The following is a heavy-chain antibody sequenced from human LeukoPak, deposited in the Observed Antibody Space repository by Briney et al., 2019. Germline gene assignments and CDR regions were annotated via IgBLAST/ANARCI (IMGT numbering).Heavy chain of an antibody. J-gene: IGHJ5*02. CDR3: ATTSYDYVWGSYRYTGVHTGHNWFDP. CDR1: GYTFTGYY. Sequence: ASVKVSCKASGYTFTGYYMHWVRQAPGQGLEWMGRINPNSGGTNYAQKFQGRVTMTRDTSISTAYMELSRLRSDDTAVYYCATTSYDYVWGSYRYTGVHTGHNWFDPWGQGTLVTVSS. CDR2: INPNSGGT. V-gene: IGHV1-2*06. D-gene: IGHD3-16*02.